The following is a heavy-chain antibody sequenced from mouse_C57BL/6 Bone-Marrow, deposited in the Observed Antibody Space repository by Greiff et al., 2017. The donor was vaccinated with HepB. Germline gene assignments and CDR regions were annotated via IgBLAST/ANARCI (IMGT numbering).Heavy chain of an antibody. D-gene: IGHD1-1*01. J-gene: IGHJ1*03. CDR1: GYTFTSYW. CDR2: IHPNSGST. Sequence: QVQLKEPGAELVKPGASVKLSCKASGYTFTSYWMHWVKQRPGQGLEWIGVIHPNSGSTNYNEKFKSKATLTVDKSSSTAYMQLSSLTSEDSAVYYCAREGRDYYGSSPWYFDVWGTGTTVTVSS. CDR3: AREGRDYYGSSPWYFDV. V-gene: IGHV1-64*01.